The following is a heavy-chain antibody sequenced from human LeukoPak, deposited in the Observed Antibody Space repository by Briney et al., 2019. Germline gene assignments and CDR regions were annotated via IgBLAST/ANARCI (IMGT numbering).Heavy chain of an antibody. CDR1: GFTFSSYA. J-gene: IGHJ4*02. Sequence: GGSLRLSCAASGFTFSSYAMSWVRQAPGKGLEWVSAISGSGGSTYYADSVKGRFTISRDNSKNTLYLQMNSLRAEDTAVYYCAEGLRFGELLYLDYWGQGTLVTVSS. CDR2: ISGSGGST. V-gene: IGHV3-23*01. D-gene: IGHD3-10*01. CDR3: AEGLRFGELLYLDY.